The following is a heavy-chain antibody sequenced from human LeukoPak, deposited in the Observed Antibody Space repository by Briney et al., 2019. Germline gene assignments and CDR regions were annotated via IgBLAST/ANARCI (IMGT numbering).Heavy chain of an antibody. J-gene: IGHJ5*02. CDR1: GGSISSSSYY. CDR2: IYYSGST. CDR3: ARGLRRITMVRGALNWFDP. D-gene: IGHD3-10*01. V-gene: IGHV4-39*07. Sequence: SETLSLTCTVSGGSISSSSYYWGWIRQPPGKGLEWIGSIYYSGSTYYNPSLKSRVTISVDTSKNQFSLKLSSVTAADTAVYYCARGLRRITMVRGALNWFDPWGQGTLVTVSS.